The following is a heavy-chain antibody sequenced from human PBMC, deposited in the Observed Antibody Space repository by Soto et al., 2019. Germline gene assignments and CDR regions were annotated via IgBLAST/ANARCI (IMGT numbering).Heavy chain of an antibody. CDR2: ISYDGSNK. V-gene: IGHV3-30*18. Sequence: GGSLRLSXAASGFAFSHYGMQWVRQAPGKGLEWVAVISYDGSNKYYADSVKGRFTISRDNSKNTLFLQMNSLRAEDTAVYFCAKEEMATIDYWGQGSLVTVSS. J-gene: IGHJ4*02. CDR3: AKEEMATIDY. D-gene: IGHD5-12*01. CDR1: GFAFSHYG.